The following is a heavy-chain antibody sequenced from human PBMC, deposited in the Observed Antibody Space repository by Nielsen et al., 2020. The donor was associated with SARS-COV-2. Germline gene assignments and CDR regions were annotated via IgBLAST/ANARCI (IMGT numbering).Heavy chain of an antibody. J-gene: IGHJ5*02. CDR1: GFTFSSYG. V-gene: IGHV3-33*06. CDR2: IWYDGSNK. CDR3: AKDRNIVVVGGNWFDP. Sequence: GESLKISCAASGFTFSSYGMHWVRQAPGKGLEWVAVIWYDGSNKYYADSVKGRFTISRDNSKNTLYLQMNSLRAEDTAVYYCAKDRNIVVVGGNWFDPWGQGTLVTVSS. D-gene: IGHD2-15*01.